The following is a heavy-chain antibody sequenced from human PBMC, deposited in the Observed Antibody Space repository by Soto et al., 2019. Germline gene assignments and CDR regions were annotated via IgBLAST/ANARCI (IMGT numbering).Heavy chain of an antibody. CDR3: ARDGRSIARSWPYTGPHYDYGMDV. CDR1: GYTFTSYG. Sequence: QVQLVQSGAEVKKPGASVKVSCKASGYTFTSYGISWVRQAPGQGLEWMGWISAYNGNTNYAQKLQGRVTMTTDTSTSTAYKELSSLRSDDTAVYYCARDGRSIARSWPYTGPHYDYGMDVWGQGTTVTVSS. V-gene: IGHV1-18*04. D-gene: IGHD6-13*01. J-gene: IGHJ6*02. CDR2: ISAYNGNT.